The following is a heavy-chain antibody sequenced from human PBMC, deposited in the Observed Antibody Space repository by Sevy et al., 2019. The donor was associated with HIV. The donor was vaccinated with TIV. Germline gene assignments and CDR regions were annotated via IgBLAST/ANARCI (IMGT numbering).Heavy chain of an antibody. D-gene: IGHD6-19*01. CDR1: AFTFSNSA. CDR3: ARSLIAVAGSYGMDI. CDR2: ISSDGGSD. J-gene: IGHJ6*02. V-gene: IGHV3-30*04. Sequence: GGSLRLSCAASAFTFSNSAMHWVRQAPGKGLEWVALISSDGGSDYYADSVKGRFTISRDNSKNTLYLQMNSLRPEDTAVYYWARSLIAVAGSYGMDIWGQGTTVTVSS.